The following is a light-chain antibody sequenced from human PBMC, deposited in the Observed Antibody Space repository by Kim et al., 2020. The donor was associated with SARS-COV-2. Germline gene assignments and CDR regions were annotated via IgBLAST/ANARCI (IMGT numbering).Light chain of an antibody. V-gene: IGLV4-69*01. CDR3: QTWGTGIWV. CDR2: LNSDGSH. CDR1: SGHSSYA. J-gene: IGLJ3*02. Sequence: SVKLTCTLRSGHSSYALAWHQQQPEKGPRYLMKLNSDGSHSKGDGIPDRFSGSSSGAERYLTISSLQSEDEADYYCQTWGTGIWVFGGGTQLTVL.